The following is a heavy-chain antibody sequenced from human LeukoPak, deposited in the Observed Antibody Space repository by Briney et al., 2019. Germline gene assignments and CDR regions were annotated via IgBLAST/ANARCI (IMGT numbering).Heavy chain of an antibody. CDR2: IKYDGSST. D-gene: IGHD3-16*01. CDR3: TRRGAASDAFDI. Sequence: QTGGSLRLSCAASGFTFSSYWMHWVRQAPGKGLVWVSRIKYDGSSTNYADSVKGRFTISRDNATNTLYLQMNSLRAEDTAVYYCTRRGAASDAFDIWGQGTMVTVSS. CDR1: GFTFSSYW. J-gene: IGHJ3*02. V-gene: IGHV3-74*01.